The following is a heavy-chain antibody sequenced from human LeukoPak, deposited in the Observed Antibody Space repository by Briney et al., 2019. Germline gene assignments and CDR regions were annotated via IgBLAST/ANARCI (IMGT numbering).Heavy chain of an antibody. Sequence: GESLKISCKGSGYSFTSYWIGWVRQMPGKGLEWMGIIYPGGSDTRYSPSFQGQVTISADKSISTAYLQWSSLKASDTAMYYCARLAPDYYDSSGPFQHWGQGTLVTVSS. J-gene: IGHJ1*01. V-gene: IGHV5-51*01. CDR1: GYSFTSYW. CDR3: ARLAPDYYDSSGPFQH. D-gene: IGHD3-22*01. CDR2: IYPGGSDT.